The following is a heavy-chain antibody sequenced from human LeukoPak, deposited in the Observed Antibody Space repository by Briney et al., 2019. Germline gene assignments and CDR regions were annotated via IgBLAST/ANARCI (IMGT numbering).Heavy chain of an antibody. CDR1: GFTFSNDA. CDR3: ARYSGSYYYPPAWDL. CDR2: TSTSGGSA. D-gene: IGHD1-26*01. Sequence: GGSLRLSCAASGFTFSNDAMSWVRQAPGKGLEWVSATSTSGGSAYYADSVKGRFTISRDNSKNTLYLQMDSLRADDTAVYYCARYSGSYYYPPAWDLWGQGTLVTVSS. J-gene: IGHJ4*02. V-gene: IGHV3-23*01.